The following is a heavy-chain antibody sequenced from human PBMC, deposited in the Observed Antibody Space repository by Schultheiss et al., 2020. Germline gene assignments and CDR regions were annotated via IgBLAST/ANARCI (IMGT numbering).Heavy chain of an antibody. D-gene: IGHD1-14*01. V-gene: IGHV4-59*12. J-gene: IGHJ6*02. CDR3: ARGDRGAYYYYGMDV. CDR2: IYYSGST. CDR1: GGSISSYY. Sequence: SETLSLTCTVSGGSISSYYWSWIRQPPGKGLEWIGYIYYSGSTNYNPSLKSRVTISVDTSKNQFSLKLSSVTAADTAVYYCARGDRGAYYYYGMDVWGQGTTVTVSS.